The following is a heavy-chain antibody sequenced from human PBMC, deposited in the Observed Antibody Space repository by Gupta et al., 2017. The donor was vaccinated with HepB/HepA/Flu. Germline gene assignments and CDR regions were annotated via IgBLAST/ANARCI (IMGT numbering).Heavy chain of an antibody. Sequence: EVSLVESGGGVVQPGGSLRLSCAASGFLFSSYWMTWVRQAPGKGPEWVANIRQDGSERNYADSVKGRFTISRDNAEKSVYLLMTGLRAEDTAVYYCTREPFYDFWSGYLYWGQGTPVTVSS. CDR3: TREPFYDFWSGYLY. CDR1: GFLFSSYW. J-gene: IGHJ4*02. D-gene: IGHD3-3*01. V-gene: IGHV3-7*01. CDR2: IRQDGSER.